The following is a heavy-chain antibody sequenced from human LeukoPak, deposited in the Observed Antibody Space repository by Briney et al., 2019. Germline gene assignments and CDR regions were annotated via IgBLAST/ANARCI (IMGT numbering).Heavy chain of an antibody. Sequence: GGSLRLSCAASGFTFSSYSMNWVRQAPGKGLEWVSSISSSSSYIYFADSVKGRFTISRDNAKNSLYLQMNSLRAEDTAVYYCAREYCSSTSCEEDYWGQGTLVTVSS. V-gene: IGHV3-21*01. CDR3: AREYCSSTSCEEDY. D-gene: IGHD2-2*01. CDR1: GFTFSSYS. CDR2: ISSSSSYI. J-gene: IGHJ4*02.